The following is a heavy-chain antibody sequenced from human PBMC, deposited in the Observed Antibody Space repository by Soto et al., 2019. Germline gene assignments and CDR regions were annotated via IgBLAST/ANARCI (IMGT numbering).Heavy chain of an antibody. J-gene: IGHJ4*02. CDR2: ISGSGGST. V-gene: IGHV3-23*01. CDR3: AKSIAARPGSFDY. CDR1: GFTFSSYA. D-gene: IGHD6-6*01. Sequence: GGSLRLSCAASGFTFSSYAMSWVRQAPGKGLEWVSAISGSGGSTYYADSVKGRFTISGDNSKNTLYLQMNSLRAEDTAVYYCAKSIAARPGSFDYWGQGTLVTVSS.